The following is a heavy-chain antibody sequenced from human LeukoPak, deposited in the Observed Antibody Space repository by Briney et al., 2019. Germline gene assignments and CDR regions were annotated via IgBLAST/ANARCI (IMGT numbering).Heavy chain of an antibody. J-gene: IGHJ4*02. CDR1: GFTLSSHG. CDR3: ARDLSFGSLDF. CDR2: MWYDGSKE. V-gene: IGHV3-33*01. Sequence: PGGSLRLSCAASGFTLSSHGMHWVRQAPGKGLEWVAGMWYDGSKEDYADSVKGRFTIPRDVSKNTLNLQMNSLRVEDTAMFYCARDLSFGSLDFRGQGTLVTVSS. D-gene: IGHD1-26*01.